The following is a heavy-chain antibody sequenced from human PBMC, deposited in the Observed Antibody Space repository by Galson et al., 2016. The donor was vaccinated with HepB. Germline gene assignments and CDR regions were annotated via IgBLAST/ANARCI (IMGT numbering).Heavy chain of an antibody. J-gene: IGHJ6*02. CDR3: ARVSRSSYGMDV. Sequence: SVKVSCKASGYTFTTYAMQWVRQAPGHRLEWMGWINGGNGDTKYSQKFQGRVTITRDTSASTANLELSSLKSEDTAVYYCARVSRSSYGMDVWGQGTTVTV. CDR1: GYTFTTYA. CDR2: INGGNGDT. V-gene: IGHV1-3*01. D-gene: IGHD3-16*02.